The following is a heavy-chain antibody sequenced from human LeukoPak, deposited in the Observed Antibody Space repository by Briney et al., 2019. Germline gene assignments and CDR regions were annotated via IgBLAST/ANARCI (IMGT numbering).Heavy chain of an antibody. CDR1: GYTFTGNH. CDR2: INPKSGGT. D-gene: IGHD3-22*01. J-gene: IGHJ4*02. CDR3: ARGTYDKPDY. V-gene: IGHV1-2*02. Sequence: ASVTVSCTASGYTFTGNHMHWVRQAPGQGLEWMGWINPKSGGTNYAQKFQGRVTMNRDTSISTGYMELSRLRSDDAAVYYCARGTYDKPDYWGQGTLVTVSS.